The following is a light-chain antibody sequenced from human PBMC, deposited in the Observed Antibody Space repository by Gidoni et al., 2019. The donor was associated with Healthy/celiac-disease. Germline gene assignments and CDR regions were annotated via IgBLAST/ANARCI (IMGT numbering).Light chain of an antibody. Sequence: SVLTQPPSASGTRGQRVTISCSGRSSNIGSNTVNWYQQLPGTALKLLIYSNHQRPSGVPDRFSGSKSGTSASLAISGLQSEDEAYYYCAAWDDSLWVFGGGTKLTVL. CDR3: AAWDDSLWV. V-gene: IGLV1-44*01. CDR2: SNH. J-gene: IGLJ3*02. CDR1: SSNIGSNT.